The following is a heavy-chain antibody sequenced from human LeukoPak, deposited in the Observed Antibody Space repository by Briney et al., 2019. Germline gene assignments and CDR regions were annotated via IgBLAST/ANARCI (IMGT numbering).Heavy chain of an antibody. Sequence: GGSLRLSCAASGFTFDDYAMHWVRQAPGKGLEWVSGISWNSGSIGYADSVKGRFTIPRDNAKNSLYLQMNSLRAEDTALYYCARGRYWFDPWGQGTLVTVSS. CDR2: ISWNSGSI. CDR3: ARGRYWFDP. CDR1: GFTFDDYA. J-gene: IGHJ5*02. D-gene: IGHD4-17*01. V-gene: IGHV3-9*01.